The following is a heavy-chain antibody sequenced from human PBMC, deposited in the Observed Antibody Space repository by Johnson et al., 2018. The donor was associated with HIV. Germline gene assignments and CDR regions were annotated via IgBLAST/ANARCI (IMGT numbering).Heavy chain of an antibody. CDR2: ISYDGSDK. V-gene: IGHV3-30*04. J-gene: IGHJ3*02. Sequence: QVQLVESGGGVVQPGRSLRLSCAASGFTFISYAFHWVRQAPAKGLEWVASISYDGSDKYHADSVKGRFTISRDSSKNTLYLQMNSLRAEDTAVYYCAREYSSLSQGAFDIWGQGTMVTVSS. D-gene: IGHD6-6*01. CDR1: GFTFISYA. CDR3: AREYSSLSQGAFDI.